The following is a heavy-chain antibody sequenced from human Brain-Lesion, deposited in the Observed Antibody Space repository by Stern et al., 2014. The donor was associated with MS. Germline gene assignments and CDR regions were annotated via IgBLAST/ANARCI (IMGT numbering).Heavy chain of an antibody. D-gene: IGHD1-26*01. Sequence: VQLVESGAEVKKPGASVKVSCKVSGYTLTELSMHWVRQAPRKGLEWMGGFDPEDGETTYAQKFQGRVTMTEDTSTDPAYMELSSLRSEDTAVYYCATLSPGAGGNYYRHFDYWGQGTLVTVSS. J-gene: IGHJ4*02. CDR1: GYTLTELS. CDR2: FDPEDGET. CDR3: ATLSPGAGGNYYRHFDY. V-gene: IGHV1-24*01.